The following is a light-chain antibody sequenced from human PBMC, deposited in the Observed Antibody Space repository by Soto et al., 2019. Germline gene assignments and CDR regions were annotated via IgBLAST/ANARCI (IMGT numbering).Light chain of an antibody. CDR1: NIRSES. CDR2: DNR. Sequence: SYELTQPPSLSVAPGQTARITCGGDNIRSESGHWYQQKPGQAPVLVVYDNRDRPSGVPERFSGSNSGNTATMSISGVEAGDEADYYCQVWPTSSDQCVFGGGTKLTVL. J-gene: IGLJ2*01. V-gene: IGLV3-21*02. CDR3: QVWPTSSDQCV.